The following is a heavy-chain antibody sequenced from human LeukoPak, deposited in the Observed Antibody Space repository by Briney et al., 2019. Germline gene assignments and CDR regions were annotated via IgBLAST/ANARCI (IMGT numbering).Heavy chain of an antibody. CDR1: GFSFRDFY. V-gene: IGHV3-11*04. CDR3: ASQTMTTADY. Sequence: GGLGLSWTASGFSFRDFYMTWIRQAPGKGREWVSYISDRGTTIIYADSVKGRFTISRDNAKNSLYLQMNSLRAEDTAVYYCASQTMTTADYWGQGTLVTVSS. CDR2: ISDRGTTI. D-gene: IGHD4-17*01. J-gene: IGHJ4*02.